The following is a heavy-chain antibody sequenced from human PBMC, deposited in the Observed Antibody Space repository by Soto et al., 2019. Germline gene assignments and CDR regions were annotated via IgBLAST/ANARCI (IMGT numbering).Heavy chain of an antibody. CDR3: ARTTAVPNTLRSRYFFDY. J-gene: IGHJ4*02. Sequence: AETLSLTCSVSGGSVSNKTYYWSWIRQPPGKRLEWIGYVYYSGTTNYNPSLKSRVTISVDLSKNQFSLRLSSVTTADTALYYCARTTAVPNTLRSRYFFDYWGQGTLVTVSS. V-gene: IGHV4-61*01. D-gene: IGHD4-17*01. CDR1: GGSVSNKTYY. CDR2: VYYSGTT.